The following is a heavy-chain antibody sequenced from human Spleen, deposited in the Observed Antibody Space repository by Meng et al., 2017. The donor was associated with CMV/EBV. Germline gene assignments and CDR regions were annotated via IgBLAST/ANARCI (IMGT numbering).Heavy chain of an antibody. Sequence: SETLSLTCTVSRGSISSSSHYWGWVRQAPGKGLEWIGSILYGGSTFYNPSLKGRVSISIDVSKNQFSLSLSSVTAADTAVYYCARVWGGDNWFDPWGQGILVTVSS. CDR3: ARVWGGDNWFDP. D-gene: IGHD3-16*01. CDR1: RGSISSSSHY. V-gene: IGHV4-39*07. CDR2: ILYGGST. J-gene: IGHJ5*02.